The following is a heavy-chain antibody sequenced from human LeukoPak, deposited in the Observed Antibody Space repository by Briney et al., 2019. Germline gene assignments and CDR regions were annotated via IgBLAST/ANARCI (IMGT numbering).Heavy chain of an antibody. J-gene: IGHJ4*02. CDR3: ARSWSGYYFGY. D-gene: IGHD3-3*01. V-gene: IGHV3-11*01. CDR1: GFTFSDHY. CDR2: ISTSGGTI. Sequence: GGSLRLSCAASGFTFSDHYMTWIRQAPGKGLEWLSYISTSGGTINYADSVKGRFTVSRDNAKNSLFLQMNSLRAEDTAVYYCARSWSGYYFGYWGQGTLVTVSS.